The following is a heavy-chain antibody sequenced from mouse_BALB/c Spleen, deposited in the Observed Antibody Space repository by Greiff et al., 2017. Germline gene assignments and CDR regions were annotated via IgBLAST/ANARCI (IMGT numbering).Heavy chain of an antibody. Sequence: EVQLVESGPELVKPGASVKVSCKASGYAFTSYNMYWVKQSHGKSLEWIGYIDPYNGGTSYNQKFKGKATLTVDKSSSTAYMHLNSLTSEDSAVYYCARGYGYERAWFAYWGQGTLVTVSA. D-gene: IGHD2-2*01. CDR2: IDPYNGGT. CDR1: GYAFTSYN. J-gene: IGHJ3*01. V-gene: IGHV1S135*01. CDR3: ARGYGYERAWFAY.